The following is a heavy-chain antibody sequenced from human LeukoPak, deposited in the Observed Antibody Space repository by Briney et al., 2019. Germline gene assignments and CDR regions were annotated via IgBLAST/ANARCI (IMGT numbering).Heavy chain of an antibody. CDR2: IYHSGST. J-gene: IGHJ5*02. CDR1: GYSISNDYY. V-gene: IGHV4-38-2*02. CDR3: ARLGEFDFWFDP. D-gene: IGHD3-10*01. Sequence: KASETLSLTCTVSGYSISNDYYWGWIRQSPGKGLEWIGSIYHSGSTYYNPSLKSRVTISVDTSKNQFSLKLSSVTAADTAVYYCARLGEFDFWFDPWGQGTLVTVSS.